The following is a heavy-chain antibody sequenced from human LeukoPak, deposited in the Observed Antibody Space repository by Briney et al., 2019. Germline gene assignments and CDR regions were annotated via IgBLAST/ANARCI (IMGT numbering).Heavy chain of an antibody. J-gene: IGHJ6*02. D-gene: IGHD1/OR15-1a*01. CDR3: GRIAISANNGMDV. CDR1: GFKFSVHY. V-gene: IGHV3-72*01. Sequence: GGSLRLSCAASGFKFSVHYIDWVRQAPGKGREWVVRRRNKASSYTTEYAASVEGIFTISRDVSESSLYLQMNILGTEDTAVYYCGRIAISANNGMDVWGQGTTVTVSS. CDR2: RRNKASSYTT.